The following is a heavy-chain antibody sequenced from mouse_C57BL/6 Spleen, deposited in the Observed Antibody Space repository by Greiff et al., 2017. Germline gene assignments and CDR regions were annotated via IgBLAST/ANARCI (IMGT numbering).Heavy chain of an antibody. D-gene: IGHD2-10*01. CDR1: GYSFTSYW. J-gene: IGHJ3*01. V-gene: IGHV1-69*01. Sequence: VHVVESGAELVMPGASVKLSCKASGYSFTSYWMHWVKQRPGQGLEWIGEIVPSDSSTTYNQKFKGKYTLTVDKSSSTAYMQISSLTSEDSAVYYGARFASYYDYWGQGALVTVSA. CDR3: ARFASYYDY. CDR2: IVPSDSST.